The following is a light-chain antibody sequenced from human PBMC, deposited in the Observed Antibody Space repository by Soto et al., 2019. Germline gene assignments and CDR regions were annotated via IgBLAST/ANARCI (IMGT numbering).Light chain of an antibody. CDR3: QSYDSSNHVV. V-gene: IGLV6-57*01. CDR2: EYN. CDR1: SGTIASNY. J-gene: IGLJ2*01. Sequence: NFMLTQPHSVSASPGKTVTISCTRSSGTIASNYVQWYQQRPGSSPTTVIYEYNQRPSGVPDRFSGSIDSSSNSASLTISGVKTEDEADYYCQSYDSSNHVVFGGGTKLTVL.